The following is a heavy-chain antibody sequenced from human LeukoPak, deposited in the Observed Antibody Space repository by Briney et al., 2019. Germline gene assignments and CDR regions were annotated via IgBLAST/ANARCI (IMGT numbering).Heavy chain of an antibody. CDR1: GLTVTDNY. D-gene: IGHD4-17*01. J-gene: IGHJ4*02. V-gene: IGHV3-53*01. CDR3: ARTNPVYGDFDY. CDR2: IFPDGRT. Sequence: PGGSLRLSCSASGLTVTDNYMSWVRQAPGEGLEWVSVIFPDGRTYHSDSLKGRFTISRDKSKNTVLLQINGLRADDTALYHCARTNPVYGDFDYWGQGVLVTVSS.